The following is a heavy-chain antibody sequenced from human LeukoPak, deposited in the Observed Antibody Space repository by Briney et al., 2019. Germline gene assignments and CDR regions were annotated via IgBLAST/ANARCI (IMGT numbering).Heavy chain of an antibody. CDR3: AGRTYYYDSSGLDY. J-gene: IGHJ4*02. V-gene: IGHV3-23*01. D-gene: IGHD3-22*01. CDR2: ISGSGGST. Sequence: GGSLRLSCAASGFTFSSYAMSWVRQAPGKGLEWVSAISGSGGSTYYADSVKGRFTISRDNSKNTLYLQMNSLRAEDTAVYYCAGRTYYYDSSGLDYWGQGTLVTVSS. CDR1: GFTFSSYA.